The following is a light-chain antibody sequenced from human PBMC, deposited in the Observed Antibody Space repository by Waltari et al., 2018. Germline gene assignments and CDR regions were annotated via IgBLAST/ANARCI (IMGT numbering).Light chain of an antibody. J-gene: IGKJ1*01. V-gene: IGKV1-39*01. CDR1: QSISSY. CDR2: AAS. Sequence: DIQITQSPSSLSASVGYRVTITCRASQSISSYLNWYQEKPGKAPKLLIYAASSLQSGVPSRFSGSGSGTDFTLTISSLQPEDFATYYCQQSYSTPQTFGQGTKVEIK. CDR3: QQSYSTPQT.